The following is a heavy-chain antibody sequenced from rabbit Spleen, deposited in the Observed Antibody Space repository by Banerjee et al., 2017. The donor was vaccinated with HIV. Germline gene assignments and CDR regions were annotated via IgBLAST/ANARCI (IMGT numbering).Heavy chain of an antibody. D-gene: IGHD8-1*01. CDR2: IYVGSSGST. CDR3: ARDTGSSFSTYGMDL. V-gene: IGHV1S40*01. J-gene: IGHJ6*01. CDR1: GFSFSNNYY. Sequence: QSLEESGGDLVKPGASLTLTCTASGFSFSNNYYMCWVRQAPGKGLEWIACIYVGSSGSTYYASWAKGRFTISKTSSTTVTLQMTSLTAADTATYFCARDTGSSFSTYGMDLWGQGTLVTVS.